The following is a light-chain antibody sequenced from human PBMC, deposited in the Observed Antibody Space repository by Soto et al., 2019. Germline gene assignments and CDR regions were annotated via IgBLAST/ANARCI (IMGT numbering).Light chain of an antibody. J-gene: IGKJ4*01. Sequence: EIVLTQSPGTLSLSPGERATLSCRASQSVSSSYLAWYQQKPGQAPRLLIYGASSRATGIPDRFSGSGSGTDVTLTISRLERADFAVYYCQQYGSSPPGLTFGGGPKVEIK. V-gene: IGKV3-20*01. CDR3: QQYGSSPPGLT. CDR1: QSVSSSY. CDR2: GAS.